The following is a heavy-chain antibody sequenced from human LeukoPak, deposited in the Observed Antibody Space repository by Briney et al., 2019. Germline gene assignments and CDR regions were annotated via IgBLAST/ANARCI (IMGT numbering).Heavy chain of an antibody. V-gene: IGHV1-2*02. CDR1: GYIFTGYY. J-gene: IGHJ3*02. D-gene: IGHD2-15*01. CDR2: INSNSGNT. CDR3: ARDTGGYCSGDSCLNAFDI. Sequence: ASVKVSCKTSGYIFTGYYMHWVRQAPGQGLEWIGWINSNSGNTNYAQKFQGRVTMTRDTSISTAYMELSSLRSDDTAVYYCARDTGGYCSGDSCLNAFDIWGQGTLVTVSS.